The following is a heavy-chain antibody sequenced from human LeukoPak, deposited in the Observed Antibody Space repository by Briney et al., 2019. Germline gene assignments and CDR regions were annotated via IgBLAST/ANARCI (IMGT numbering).Heavy chain of an antibody. V-gene: IGHV3-30*02. D-gene: IGHD1-26*01. CDR2: IRYDGSNK. CDR3: AKEGAVGVVPWLDAFDI. J-gene: IGHJ3*02. CDR1: GFTFSSYG. Sequence: PGGSLRLSCAASGFTFSSYGMHWVRQAPGKGLEWVAFIRYDGSNKYYADSVKGRFTISRDNSKNTLYLQMNSLRAEDTAVYYCAKEGAVGVVPWLDAFDIWGQGTMVTVSS.